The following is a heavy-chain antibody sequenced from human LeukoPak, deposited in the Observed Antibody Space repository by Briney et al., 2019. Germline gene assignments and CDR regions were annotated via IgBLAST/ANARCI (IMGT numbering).Heavy chain of an antibody. CDR1: GYTFTGYY. V-gene: IGHV1-2*02. D-gene: IGHD3-3*01. Sequence: ASVKVSCKASGYTFTGYYMHWVRQAPGQGLEWMGWINPNSGGTNYVQKFQGRVTMTRDTSISTAYMELGRLRSDDTAVYYCARTYYDFWSGYYPSYYFDYWGQGTLVTVSS. CDR3: ARTYYDFWSGYYPSYYFDY. J-gene: IGHJ4*02. CDR2: INPNSGGT.